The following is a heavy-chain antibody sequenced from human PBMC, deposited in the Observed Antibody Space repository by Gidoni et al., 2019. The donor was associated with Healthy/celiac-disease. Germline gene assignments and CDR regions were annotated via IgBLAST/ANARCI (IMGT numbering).Heavy chain of an antibody. V-gene: IGHV3-30-3*01. CDR1: GFTFSSYA. D-gene: IGHD2-2*01. Sequence: QVQLVESGGGVVQPGRSLRLSCAASGFTFSSYAMHWVRQAPGKGLEWVAVISYDGSNKYYADSVKGRFTISRDNSKNTLYLQMNSLRAEDTAVYYCARDLGVYCSSTSCYGGDAFDIWGQGTMVTVSS. CDR3: ARDLGVYCSSTSCYGGDAFDI. CDR2: ISYDGSNK. J-gene: IGHJ3*02.